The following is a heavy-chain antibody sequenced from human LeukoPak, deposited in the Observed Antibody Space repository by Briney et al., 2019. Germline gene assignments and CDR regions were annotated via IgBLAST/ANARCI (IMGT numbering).Heavy chain of an antibody. CDR1: GFTFSSYE. CDR3: AKDSHWILFDD. D-gene: IGHD2-2*03. V-gene: IGHV3-23*01. Sequence: GGSLRLSCAASGFTFSSYEMNWVRQAPGKGLEWVSGIGGSGTRTYYADSVKGRFTISRDNSKNTLYLQMNSVRDEDTAVYYCAKDSHWILFDDWGQGTLVTVSS. J-gene: IGHJ4*02. CDR2: IGGSGTRT.